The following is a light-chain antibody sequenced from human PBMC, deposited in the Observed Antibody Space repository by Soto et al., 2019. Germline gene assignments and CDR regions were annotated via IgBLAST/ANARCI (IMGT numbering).Light chain of an antibody. CDR2: RAS. J-gene: IGKJ1*01. V-gene: IGKV3-20*01. Sequence: IVMTQSPATLSVSPGERATLSCRASQNIYSNIAWYQQRPGQAPRLLIYRASSRATGIPDRFSGSGSGTDFTLTISRLEPEDFAVYYCQQYGSSQWTFGQGTKVDIK. CDR3: QQYGSSQWT. CDR1: QNIYSN.